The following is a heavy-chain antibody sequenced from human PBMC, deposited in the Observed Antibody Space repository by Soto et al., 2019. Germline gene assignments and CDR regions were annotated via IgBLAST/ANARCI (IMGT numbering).Heavy chain of an antibody. CDR3: ARSGQTLPFDY. Sequence: QVQLQQWGAGLLKPSETLSLTCAVYGGSFSGYYWSWIRQPPGKGLEWIGEINHSGSTNYNPSLKSRVTLSVDTSKNQFSLKLSSVTAADTAVYYCARSGQTLPFDYWGQGTLVTVSS. CDR1: GGSFSGYY. J-gene: IGHJ4*02. V-gene: IGHV4-34*01. CDR2: INHSGST.